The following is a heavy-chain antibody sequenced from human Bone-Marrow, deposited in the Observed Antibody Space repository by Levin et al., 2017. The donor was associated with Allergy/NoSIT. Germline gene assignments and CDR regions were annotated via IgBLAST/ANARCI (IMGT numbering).Heavy chain of an antibody. V-gene: IGHV4-39*01. CDR1: GGSISSSSYY. CDR3: ARCPYYYGSGSYLNAFDI. Sequence: SCTVSGGSISSSSYYWGWIRQPPGKGLEWIGSIYYSGSTYYNPSLKSRVTISVDTSKNQFSLKLSSVTAADTAVYYCARCPYYYGSGSYLNAFDIWGQGTMVTVSS. CDR2: IYYSGST. D-gene: IGHD3-10*01. J-gene: IGHJ3*02.